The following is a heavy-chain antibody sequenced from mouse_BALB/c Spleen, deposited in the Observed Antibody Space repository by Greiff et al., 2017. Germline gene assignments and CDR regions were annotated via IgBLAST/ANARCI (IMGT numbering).Heavy chain of an antibody. V-gene: IGHV5-17*02. D-gene: IGHD2-10*02. Sequence: VKLMESGGGLVQPGGSRKLSCAASGFTFSSFGMHWVRQAPENSLEWVAYISSGSSTIYYADTVKGRFTISRDNPKNTLFLQMTSLRSEDTAMYYCARRGYGNYFDYWGQGTTLTVSS. CDR1: GFTFSSFG. J-gene: IGHJ2*01. CDR3: ARRGYGNYFDY. CDR2: ISSGSSTI.